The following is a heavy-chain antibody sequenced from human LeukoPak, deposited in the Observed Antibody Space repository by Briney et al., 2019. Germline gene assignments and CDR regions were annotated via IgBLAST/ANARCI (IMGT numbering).Heavy chain of an antibody. J-gene: IGHJ4*02. D-gene: IGHD3-22*01. CDR3: ANTYYYDGTEDY. Sequence: GGSLRLSCAASGITFSSYGMSWVRQAPGKGLEWVSSISSTGGTTYYADSVKGRFTISRDNSKNTLYLQMNSLRAEDTAIYYCANTYYYDGTEDYWGQGTLVTVSS. CDR2: ISSTGGTT. V-gene: IGHV3-23*01. CDR1: GITFSSYG.